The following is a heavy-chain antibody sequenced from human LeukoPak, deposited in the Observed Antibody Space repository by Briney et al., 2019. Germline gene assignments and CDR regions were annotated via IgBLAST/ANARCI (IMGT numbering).Heavy chain of an antibody. D-gene: IGHD6-6*01. CDR2: ISPSSSNI. CDR3: ARDEYSSSPGYFDY. CDR1: GCTFSSYS. J-gene: IGHJ4*02. V-gene: IGHV3-21*01. Sequence: GGSLKLSCDASGCTFSSYSMNWVRQAPGQGLEWVECISPSSSNIYYAHKVKGRFTITRDNAKNSLYLQMNSLRAEDTAVYYCARDEYSSSPGYFDYWGQGTLVTVSS.